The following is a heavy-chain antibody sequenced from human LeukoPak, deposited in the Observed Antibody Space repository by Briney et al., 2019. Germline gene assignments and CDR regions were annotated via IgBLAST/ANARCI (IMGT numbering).Heavy chain of an antibody. CDR1: GGSISSYY. Sequence: TSETLSLTCTVSGGSISSYYWSWIRQPPGKGLEWIGYIYYSGSTNYNPSLKSRVTISVDTSKNQFSLNLSSVTAADTAVYYCARGSGYCTRASCYKENAWFDPWGQGTLVTVSS. D-gene: IGHD2-2*02. V-gene: IGHV4-59*12. CDR3: ARGSGYCTRASCYKENAWFDP. CDR2: IYYSGST. J-gene: IGHJ5*02.